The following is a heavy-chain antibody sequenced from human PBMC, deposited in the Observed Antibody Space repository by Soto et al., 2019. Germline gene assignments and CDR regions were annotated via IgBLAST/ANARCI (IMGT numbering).Heavy chain of an antibody. Sequence: GGSLRLSCAASGFPFSNAWMNWVRQAPGKGLEWVGRIKSKTDGGTTDYAAPVKGRFTISRDDSKNTLYLQMNSLKTEDTAVYYCTTEHWFLPYYYYGMDVWGQGTTVTVSS. CDR1: GFPFSNAW. CDR3: TTEHWFLPYYYYGMDV. D-gene: IGHD3-10*01. V-gene: IGHV3-15*07. CDR2: IKSKTDGGTT. J-gene: IGHJ6*02.